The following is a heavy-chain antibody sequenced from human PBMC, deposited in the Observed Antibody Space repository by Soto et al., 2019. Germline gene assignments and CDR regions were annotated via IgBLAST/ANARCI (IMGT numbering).Heavy chain of an antibody. CDR2: INHSGSA. CDR3: ARGLITGSHYSGGWYYFDS. CDR1: GESFSGYI. J-gene: IGHJ4*02. D-gene: IGHD6-19*01. V-gene: IGHV4-34*01. Sequence: SETLSLTCAVYGESFSGYIWTWIRQTPGKGLQWIGQINHSGSASYNPSLKSRVTISVHTSNSQFSLELSSVNAADTAVYYCARGLITGSHYSGGWYYFDSWGQGTQVT.